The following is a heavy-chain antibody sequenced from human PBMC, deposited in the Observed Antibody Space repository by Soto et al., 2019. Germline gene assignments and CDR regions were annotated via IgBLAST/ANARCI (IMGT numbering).Heavy chain of an antibody. Sequence: EVQLVESGGGLVQPGGSLRLSCAASGFTFSSYSMNWVRQAPGKGLEWVSYISSSSSTIYYADSVKGRFTISRDNAKKSLYLQMNSLRDEDTAVYYCARDVVVVATRGMDVWGQGTTVTVSS. CDR3: ARDVVVVATRGMDV. CDR1: GFTFSSYS. V-gene: IGHV3-48*02. D-gene: IGHD2-15*01. J-gene: IGHJ6*02. CDR2: ISSSSSTI.